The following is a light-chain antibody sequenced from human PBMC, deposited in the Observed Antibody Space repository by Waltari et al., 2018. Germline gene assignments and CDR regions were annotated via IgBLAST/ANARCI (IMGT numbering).Light chain of an antibody. CDR1: RGHSSNI. CDR2: VNSDGSH. V-gene: IGLV4-69*01. CDR3: QTGGHGTWV. J-gene: IGLJ3*02. Sequence: QLVVTQSPSASAPLGASVKLTCTLSRGHSSNIVAWIPQRPEKGPRYLMKVNSDGSHIKGDDIPDRFSGSSSGAERYLTISSLQPDDEADYYCQTGGHGTWVFGGGTTLTVL.